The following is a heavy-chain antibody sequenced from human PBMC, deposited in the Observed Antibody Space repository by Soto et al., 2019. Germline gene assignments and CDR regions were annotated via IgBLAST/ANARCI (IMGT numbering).Heavy chain of an antibody. Sequence: SETLSLTCSVFGDSIRSAHYFWGWVRQPPGKGLEWIGSIYHSGATFYDPYLRSRVTLSVDTTNNQFSLRLSSVTAEDTAVYYCARDTDGLHYWGQGTLVTVSS. J-gene: IGHJ4*02. CDR2: IYHSGAT. CDR1: GDSIRSAHYF. V-gene: IGHV4-39*02. CDR3: ARDTDGLHY.